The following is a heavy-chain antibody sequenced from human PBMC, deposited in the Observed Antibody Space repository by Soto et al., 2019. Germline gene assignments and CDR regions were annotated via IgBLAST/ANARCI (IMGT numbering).Heavy chain of an antibody. D-gene: IGHD6-13*01. Sequence: VKVSCKASGYTFASSDINWVRQATGQGLEWMGWMNPNSGNTGYAQKFQGRVTMTRDNTISTAYMELSNLSSEDTAVYYCAKAARSSSWYHFDIWGHGTLVTVSS. CDR2: MNPNSGNT. V-gene: IGHV1-8*01. J-gene: IGHJ4*01. CDR3: AKAARSSSWYHFDI. CDR1: GYTFASSD.